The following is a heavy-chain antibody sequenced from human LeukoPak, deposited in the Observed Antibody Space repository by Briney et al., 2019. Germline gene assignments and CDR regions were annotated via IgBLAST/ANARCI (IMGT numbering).Heavy chain of an antibody. CDR1: GGSISSSSYY. V-gene: IGHV4-39*01. J-gene: IGHJ4*02. Sequence: SETLSLTCTVSGGSISSSSYYWGWIRQPPGKGLEWIGSIYYSGSTYYNPSLKSRVTISVDTSKNQFSLKLSSVTAADTAVYYXXXXXXGXGSYIYDYWGQGTLVXVSS. CDR3: XXXXXGXGSYIYDY. CDR2: IYYSGST. D-gene: IGHD1-26*01.